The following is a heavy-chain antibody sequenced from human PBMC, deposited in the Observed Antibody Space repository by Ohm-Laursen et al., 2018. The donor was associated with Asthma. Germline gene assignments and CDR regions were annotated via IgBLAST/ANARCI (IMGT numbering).Heavy chain of an antibody. D-gene: IGHD5-12*01. Sequence: ASVKVSCKTSGGTFSSYAISWVRQAPGQGLEWMGGIIPIFGTANYAQKFQGRVTITADESTSTAYMELSSLRSEDTAVYYCARDYFNRDSGYDSYYYYGMDVWGQGTTVTVSS. J-gene: IGHJ6*02. CDR3: ARDYFNRDSGYDSYYYYGMDV. CDR1: GGTFSSYA. CDR2: IIPIFGTA. V-gene: IGHV1-69*13.